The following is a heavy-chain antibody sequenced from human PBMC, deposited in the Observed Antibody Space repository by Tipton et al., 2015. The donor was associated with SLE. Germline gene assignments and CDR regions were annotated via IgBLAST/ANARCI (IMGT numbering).Heavy chain of an antibody. V-gene: IGHV4-59*01. CDR2: IYYSGST. J-gene: IGHJ3*02. Sequence: LRLSCTVSGGSISSYYWSWIRQPPGEGLEWIGYIYYSGSTNYNPPLKSRVTISVDTSKNQFSLKLSSVTAADTAVYYCARHVRVEPHDAFDIWGQGTMVTVSS. CDR3: ARHVRVEPHDAFDI. CDR1: GGSISSYY. D-gene: IGHD3-10*02.